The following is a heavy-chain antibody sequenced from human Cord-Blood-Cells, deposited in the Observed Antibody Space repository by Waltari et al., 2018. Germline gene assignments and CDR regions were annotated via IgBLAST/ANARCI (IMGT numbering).Heavy chain of an antibody. V-gene: IGHV3-15*01. J-gene: IGHJ6*02. D-gene: IGHD6-13*01. Sequence: EVQLVESGGGLVKPGGSLRLSCAASGFTFSNAWMSWVRQAPGKGLEWVGRIKSKTDGGTTDYAAPVKGRFTISRDDSKNTLYLQMNSLKTEDTAVYYCTTDPGGIAALNYYYYYGMDVWGQGTTVTVSS. CDR1: GFTFSNAW. CDR2: IKSKTDGGTT. CDR3: TTDPGGIAALNYYYYYGMDV.